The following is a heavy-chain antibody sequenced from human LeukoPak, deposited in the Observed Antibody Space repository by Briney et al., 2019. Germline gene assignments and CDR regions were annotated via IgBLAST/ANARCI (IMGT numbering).Heavy chain of an antibody. D-gene: IGHD2-21*01. Sequence: QSGGSLRLSCVDLGVPRIIKKKSWVRQAPEKGLEFASGIYENGGTTYYADSVKGRFSISRDNSKNTLYLQMDSLRGEDTTVYYCAKDFRIGYSAHFDYWGQGALVTVSS. CDR1: GVPRIIKK. V-gene: IGHV3-23*01. CDR3: AKDFRIGYSAHFDY. CDR2: IYENGGTT. J-gene: IGHJ4*02.